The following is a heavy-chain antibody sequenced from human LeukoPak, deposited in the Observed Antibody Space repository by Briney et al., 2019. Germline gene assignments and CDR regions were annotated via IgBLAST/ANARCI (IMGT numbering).Heavy chain of an antibody. CDR1: GGSFSGYY. D-gene: IGHD2-15*01. J-gene: IGHJ4*02. CDR2: INHSGST. Sequence: SETLSLTCAVYGGSFSGYYWSWIRQPPGKGLEWIGEINHSGSTNYNPSLKSRVTISVDTSKNQFSLKLSSVTAADTAVYYCAREEGVVAATPFDYWGQGTLVTVSS. V-gene: IGHV4-34*01. CDR3: AREEGVVAATPFDY.